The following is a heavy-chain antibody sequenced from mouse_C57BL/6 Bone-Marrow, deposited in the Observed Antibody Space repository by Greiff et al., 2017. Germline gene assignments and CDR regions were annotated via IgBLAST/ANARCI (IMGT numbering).Heavy chain of an antibody. J-gene: IGHJ3*01. CDR2: ISSGSSTI. V-gene: IGHV5-17*01. CDR3: AKAYGNYSWFAY. D-gene: IGHD2-1*01. CDR1: GFTFSDYG. Sequence: DVKLQESGGGLVKPGGSLKLSCAASGFTFSDYGMHWVRQAPEKGLEWVAYISSGSSTIYYADTVKGRFPISRDNSKNTLFLQMTILMSEDTAMYYCAKAYGNYSWFAYWGQGTLVTVSA.